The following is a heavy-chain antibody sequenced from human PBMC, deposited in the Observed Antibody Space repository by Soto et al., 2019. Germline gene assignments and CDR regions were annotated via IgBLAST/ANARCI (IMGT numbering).Heavy chain of an antibody. CDR3: ARSSAFVRTFDY. CDR1: GGTFSSYA. Sequence: GASVKVSCKASGGTFSSYAISWVRQAPGQGLEWMGGIIPIFGTANYAQKFQGRVTITADESTSTAYMELSSLRSEDTAVYYCARSSAFVRTFDYWGQGSLVTVSS. D-gene: IGHD3-16*02. CDR2: IIPIFGTA. V-gene: IGHV1-69*13. J-gene: IGHJ4*02.